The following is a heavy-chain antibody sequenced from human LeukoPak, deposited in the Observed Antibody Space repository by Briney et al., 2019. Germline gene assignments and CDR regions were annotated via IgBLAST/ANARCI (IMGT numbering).Heavy chain of an antibody. CDR1: GGSISSYY. CDR2: IYYSGST. CDR3: ARLGRELTFDY. V-gene: IGHV4-59*08. J-gene: IGHJ4*02. Sequence: SETLSLTCTVPGGSISSYYWSWIRQPPGKGLEWIGYIYYSGSTNYNPSLKSRVTISVDTSKNQFSLKLSSVTAADTAVYYCARLGRELTFDYWGQGTLVTVSS. D-gene: IGHD1-26*01.